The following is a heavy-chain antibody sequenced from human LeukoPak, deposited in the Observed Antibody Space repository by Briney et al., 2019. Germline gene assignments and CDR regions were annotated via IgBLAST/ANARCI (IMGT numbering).Heavy chain of an antibody. CDR1: GGSFSGYY. J-gene: IGHJ4*02. Sequence: SETLSLTCAVYGGSFSGYYWSWIRQPPGKGLEWIGEINHSGSTNYNPSLKSRVTISVDTSKNQFSLKLSSVTAADTAVYYCAKQSLVYDYVWGSYRREHFDYWGQGTLVTVPS. CDR3: AKQSLVYDYVWGSYRREHFDY. CDR2: INHSGST. D-gene: IGHD3-16*02. V-gene: IGHV4-34*01.